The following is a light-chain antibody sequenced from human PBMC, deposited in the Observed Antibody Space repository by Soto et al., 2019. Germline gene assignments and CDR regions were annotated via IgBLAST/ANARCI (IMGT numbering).Light chain of an antibody. V-gene: IGKV1-5*03. CDR1: QSISSW. J-gene: IGKJ4*01. CDR2: KAS. Sequence: DIQMTQSPSTLSASVGDRATITCRASQSISSWLAWYQQKPGKAPRLLIYKASSLESGVPSRFSGSGSGTEFTLTISSLQPDDFATYYCQQYNSYPLTFGGGTKVEIK. CDR3: QQYNSYPLT.